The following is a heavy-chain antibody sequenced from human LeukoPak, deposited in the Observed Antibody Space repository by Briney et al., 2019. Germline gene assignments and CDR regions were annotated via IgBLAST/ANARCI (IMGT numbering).Heavy chain of an antibody. V-gene: IGHV4-34*01. J-gene: IGHJ4*02. Sequence: SETLSLTCAVYGESFSGYYWNWIRQPPGKGLEWIGEINHSGSTTNHNPSLKSRVTISVDRSKNQFSLKLSSVTAADTAVYYCARVLTTVTTGGFFDYWGQGTLVTVSS. D-gene: IGHD4-17*01. CDR2: INHSGSTT. CDR1: GESFSGYY. CDR3: ARVLTTVTTGGFFDY.